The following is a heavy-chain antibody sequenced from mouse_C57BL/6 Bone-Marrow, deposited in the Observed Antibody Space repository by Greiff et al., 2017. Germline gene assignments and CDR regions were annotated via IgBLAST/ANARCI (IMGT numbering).Heavy chain of an antibody. Sequence: EVQLVESGGGLVQPKGSLKLSCAASGFTFNTYAMHWVRQAPGKGLEWVARIRSKSSNYATYYADSVKDRFTISRDDSQSMLYLQMNNLKTEDTAMYCCVRDDDYDSWFAYWGQGTLVTVSA. CDR3: VRDDDYDSWFAY. CDR2: IRSKSSNYAT. V-gene: IGHV10-3*01. CDR1: GFTFNTYA. J-gene: IGHJ3*01. D-gene: IGHD2-4*01.